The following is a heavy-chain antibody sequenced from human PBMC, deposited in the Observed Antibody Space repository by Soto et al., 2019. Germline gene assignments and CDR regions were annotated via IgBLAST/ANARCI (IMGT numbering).Heavy chain of an antibody. Sequence: QGQLVESGGGVVQPGRSLRLSCAASGFSFSSYGMEWVRLAPGKGLEWVAATTYDGGIKHYVDSVKGRFHISRNNSKNTPDTQMNRPRVEDTATYYCAGALENPYSYYGISVCGQGTTITVSS. D-gene: IGHD1-1*01. CDR2: TTYDGGIK. V-gene: IGHV3-30*03. CDR1: GFSFSSYG. CDR3: AGALENPYSYYGISV. J-gene: IGHJ6*02.